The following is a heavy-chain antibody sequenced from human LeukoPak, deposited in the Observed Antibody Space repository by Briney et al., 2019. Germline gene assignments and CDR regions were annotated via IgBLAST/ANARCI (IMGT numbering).Heavy chain of an antibody. CDR2: ISSSSSYI. V-gene: IGHV3-21*06. D-gene: IGHD6-13*01. J-gene: IGHJ6*03. Sequence: GGSLRLSCAASGFTFSSHSMNWVRQAPGKGLEWVSSISSSSSYIYYADSVKGRFTISRDNAKNSLYLQMNSLRAEDTAVYYCARGSGKQQLVRYYYYYMDVWGKGTTVTVSS. CDR3: ARGSGKQQLVRYYYYYMDV. CDR1: GFTFSSHS.